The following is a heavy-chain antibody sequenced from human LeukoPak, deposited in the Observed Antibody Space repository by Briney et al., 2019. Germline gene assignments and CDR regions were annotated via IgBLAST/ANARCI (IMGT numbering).Heavy chain of an antibody. Sequence: HPGGSLRLSCAASGFTVSSNFMSWVRQAPGKGLEWVSFIYSGGSTYYVDSVKGRFTVSRHNSKNTLYLQMNSLRAEDTAVYFCARDCYGDYGCDYHGMDVWGQGTTVTVSS. CDR3: ARDCYGDYGCDYHGMDV. CDR1: GFTVSSNF. J-gene: IGHJ6*02. D-gene: IGHD4-17*01. CDR2: IYSGGST. V-gene: IGHV3-53*04.